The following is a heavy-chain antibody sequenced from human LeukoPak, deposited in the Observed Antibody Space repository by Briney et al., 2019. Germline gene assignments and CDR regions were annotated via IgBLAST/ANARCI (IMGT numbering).Heavy chain of an antibody. V-gene: IGHV3-23*01. D-gene: IGHD4-17*01. Sequence: GGSLRLSCAASGFTFSSYAMSWVRQAPGKGLEWVSAISGSGGSTYYADSVKGRFTISRDNSKNTLYLQMNSLRAEDTAVYYCAKSINSYGDINYFDYWGQGTLVTVSS. CDR2: ISGSGGST. CDR1: GFTFSSYA. CDR3: AKSINSYGDINYFDY. J-gene: IGHJ4*02.